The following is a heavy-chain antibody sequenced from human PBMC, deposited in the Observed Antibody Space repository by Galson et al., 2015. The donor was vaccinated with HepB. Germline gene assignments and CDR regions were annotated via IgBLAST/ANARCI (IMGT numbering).Heavy chain of an antibody. CDR1: GFTFSSYS. Sequence: SLRLSCAASGFTFSSYSMNWVRQAPGKGLEWVSSISSSSSYIYYADSVKGRFTISRDNAKNSLYPQMNSLRAEDTAVYYCARDTFGGVIVKFLDYWGQGTLVTVSS. CDR2: ISSSSSYI. V-gene: IGHV3-21*01. CDR3: ARDTFGGVIVKFLDY. J-gene: IGHJ4*02. D-gene: IGHD3-16*02.